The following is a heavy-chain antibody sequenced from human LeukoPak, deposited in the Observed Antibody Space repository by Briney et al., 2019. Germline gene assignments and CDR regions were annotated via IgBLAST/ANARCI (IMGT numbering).Heavy chain of an antibody. V-gene: IGHV1-18*01. J-gene: IGHJ5*02. CDR2: ISAYNGNT. D-gene: IGHD3-22*01. Sequence: AASVKVSCKASGYTFTSYGISWVRQAPGQGLEWMGWISAYNGNTNYAQKLQGGVTMTTDTSTSTVYMELRSLRSDDTAVYYCASIHPVVVMIDPWGQGTLVTVSS. CDR1: GYTFTSYG. CDR3: ASIHPVVVMIDP.